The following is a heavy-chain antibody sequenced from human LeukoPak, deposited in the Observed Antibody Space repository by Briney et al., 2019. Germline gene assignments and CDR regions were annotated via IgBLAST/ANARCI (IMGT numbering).Heavy chain of an antibody. CDR2: KNPNSGRT. D-gene: IGHD2-2*01. V-gene: IGHV1-8*01. CDR1: GYTFISYD. J-gene: IGHJ6*02. CDR3: ARGPVSTHGMDV. Sequence: GASVKVSCKASGYTFISYDINWVRQATGQGLEWMGWKNPNSGRTGFAQKFQGRLTMTTNTSISTAYMELSSLTSEDTAVYYCARGPVSTHGMDVWGQGTTVTVSS.